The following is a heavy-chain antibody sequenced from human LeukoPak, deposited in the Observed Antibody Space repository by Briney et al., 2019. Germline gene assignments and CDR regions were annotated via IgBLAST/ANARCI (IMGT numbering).Heavy chain of an antibody. CDR1: GGTFSSYA. CDR2: IIPIFGTA. J-gene: IGHJ1*01. D-gene: IGHD3-22*01. CDR3: ARGQINYDSSGYYYGYFQH. V-gene: IGHV1-69*05. Sequence: SVKVSCKASGGTFSSYAISCVRQAPGQGLEWMGGIIPIFGTANYAQKFQGRVMITTDESTSTAYMELSSLRSEDTAVYYCARGQINYDSSGYYYGYFQHWGQGTLVTVSS.